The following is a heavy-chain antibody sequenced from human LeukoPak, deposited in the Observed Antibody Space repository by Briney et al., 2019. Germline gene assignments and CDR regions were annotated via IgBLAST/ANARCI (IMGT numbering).Heavy chain of an antibody. Sequence: PGGSLRLSCAASGVTFSSYAMSWVRQAPGKGLEWVSAISGSGGSTYYADSVKGRFTISRDNSKNTLYLQMNSLRAEDTAVYYCAGGFYYYYYYGMDVWGQGTTVTVSS. CDR1: GVTFSSYA. CDR3: AGGFYYYYYYGMDV. J-gene: IGHJ6*02. V-gene: IGHV3-23*01. D-gene: IGHD3-10*01. CDR2: ISGSGGST.